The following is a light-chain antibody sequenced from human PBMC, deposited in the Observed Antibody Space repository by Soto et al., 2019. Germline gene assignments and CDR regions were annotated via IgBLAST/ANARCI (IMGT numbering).Light chain of an antibody. Sequence: DSQMTQSQSSLSASVGDTVTMTCGASQDIKNYLAWFQQKPGKVPKSLIFAASSLQSGVPSKFIGTGSGTDFTLTISSLQAEDVATYFCQQYHSYPLTFGGGTKVDIK. CDR2: AAS. V-gene: IGKV1-16*02. J-gene: IGKJ4*01. CDR1: QDIKNY. CDR3: QQYHSYPLT.